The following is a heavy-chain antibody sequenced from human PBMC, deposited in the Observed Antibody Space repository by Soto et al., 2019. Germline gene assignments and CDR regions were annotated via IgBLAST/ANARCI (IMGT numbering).Heavy chain of an antibody. CDR3: AREGFGAYDFRRVPQTDY. CDR1: GFTFSSYA. V-gene: IGHV3-30-3*01. Sequence: QVQLVESGGGVVQPGRSLRLSCAASGFTFSSYAMHWVRQAPGKGLEWVGLISYDGSNEYYADSVKGRFTISRDNSKNTVYLQLNSLRDEDTAVYYCAREGFGAYDFRRVPQTDYWVQGTLVTVSS. D-gene: IGHD5-12*01. J-gene: IGHJ4*02. CDR2: ISYDGSNE.